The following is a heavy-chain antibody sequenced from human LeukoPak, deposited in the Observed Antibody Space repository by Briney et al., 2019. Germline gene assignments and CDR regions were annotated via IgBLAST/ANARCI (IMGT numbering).Heavy chain of an antibody. CDR3: ARAPGGCSGGSCYFEVDAFDI. CDR1: GGSISSGDYY. CDR2: IYYSGGT. V-gene: IGHV4-30-4*01. J-gene: IGHJ3*02. Sequence: PSETLSLTCTVSGGSISSGDYYWSWIRQPPGKGLEWIGYIYYSGGTYYNPSLKSRVTISVDTSKNQFSLKLSSVTAADTAVYYCARAPGGCSGGSCYFEVDAFDIWGQGTMVTVSS. D-gene: IGHD2-15*01.